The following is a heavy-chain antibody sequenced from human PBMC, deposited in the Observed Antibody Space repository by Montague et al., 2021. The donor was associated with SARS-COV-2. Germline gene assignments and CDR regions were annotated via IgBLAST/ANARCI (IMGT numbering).Heavy chain of an antibody. V-gene: IGHV4-39*01. D-gene: IGHD2-15*01. CDR1: GASIGRSTYY. J-gene: IGHJ4*01. Sequence: SETLSLTCTVSGASIGRSTYYWGWIRQPPGKDLEWIGTIYYSGTTHYNPSLRSRVTISLDTSKNQVSLRLTSVTAADTGIYYCARGKRDFPIVVLGASTRTYFDSWGQGTPVTGSS. CDR3: ARGKRDFPIVVLGASTRTYFDS. CDR2: IYYSGTT.